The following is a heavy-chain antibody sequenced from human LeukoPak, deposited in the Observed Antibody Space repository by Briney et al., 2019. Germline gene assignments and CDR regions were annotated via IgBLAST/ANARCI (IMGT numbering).Heavy chain of an antibody. CDR3: AKSFSTYYYDSSGYLGDAFDI. D-gene: IGHD3-22*01. V-gene: IGHV3-23*01. J-gene: IGHJ3*02. CDR2: TGSSDSGT. Sequence: GGSLRLSCAASGFSLSSYAMSWVRQAPGKGLEWVSATGSSDSGTYYADSVRGRFTISRDNSKNTLYLQMNSLRAEDTAVYYCAKSFSTYYYDSSGYLGDAFDIWGQGTMVTVSS. CDR1: GFSLSSYA.